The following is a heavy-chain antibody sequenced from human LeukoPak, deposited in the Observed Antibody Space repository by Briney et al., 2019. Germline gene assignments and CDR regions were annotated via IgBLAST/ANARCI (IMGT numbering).Heavy chain of an antibody. CDR3: ARLFGSGWPGYFYYAMDV. V-gene: IGHV3-66*04. CDR2: AYSDGNT. D-gene: IGHD6-19*01. J-gene: IGHJ6*02. CDR1: GITLNSTY. Sequence: GGSLRLSCAASGITLNSTYISWVRQAPRKGLEWVSVAYSDGNTNYSGSAKGRFTISRNNSKNTLFLQMSSLRAEDTAVYYCARLFGSGWPGYFYYAMDVWGQGTTVAVSS.